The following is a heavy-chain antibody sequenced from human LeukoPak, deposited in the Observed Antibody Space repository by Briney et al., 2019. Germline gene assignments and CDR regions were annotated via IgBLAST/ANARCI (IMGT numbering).Heavy chain of an antibody. CDR3: ARDPESGWSFDY. V-gene: IGHV3-21*01. J-gene: IGHJ4*02. CDR2: ISSSSSYI. CDR1: GFTFSSYS. D-gene: IGHD6-19*01. Sequence: GGSLRLSCAASGFTFSSYSMNWVRQAPGKGLEWVSSISSSSSYIYYADSVKGRFTISRDNAKNSLYLQMNSLRAEDTAVYYCARDPESGWSFDYWGQGTLVTVSP.